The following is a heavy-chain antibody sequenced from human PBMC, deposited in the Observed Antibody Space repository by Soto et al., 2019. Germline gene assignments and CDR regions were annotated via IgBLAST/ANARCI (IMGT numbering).Heavy chain of an antibody. V-gene: IGHV1-18*01. CDR1: GYTFTSYG. CDR3: ARGRDCSSTSCYTLSGYYGLDV. CDR2: ISAYNGNT. Sequence: GSSVKVSCKASGYTFTSYGISWVRQAPGQGLEWMGWISAYNGNTNYAQKLQGRVTMTTDTSTSTAYMELRSLRAEDTAVYYCARGRDCSSTSCYTLSGYYGLDVWGQGTTVSVSS. D-gene: IGHD2-2*02. J-gene: IGHJ6*02.